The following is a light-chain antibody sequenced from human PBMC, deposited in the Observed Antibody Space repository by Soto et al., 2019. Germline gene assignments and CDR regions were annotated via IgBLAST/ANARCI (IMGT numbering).Light chain of an antibody. CDR1: QSISSIY. J-gene: IGKJ1*01. Sequence: EIVLTQSPGTLSLSPGERATLSCRASQSISSIYLAWYQQKPGQAPRLLVYGASSRATGIPDRFSGSGSGTDFTLTISRLEPEDFAVYYCQQYGSSRTFGQGTKVDTK. CDR2: GAS. CDR3: QQYGSSRT. V-gene: IGKV3-20*01.